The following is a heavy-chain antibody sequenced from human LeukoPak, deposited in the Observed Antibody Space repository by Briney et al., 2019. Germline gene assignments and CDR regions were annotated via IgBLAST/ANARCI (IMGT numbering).Heavy chain of an antibody. CDR1: GFTFSSYG. CDR3: AKDRDSSGYIDY. V-gene: IGHV3-30*18. CDR2: ISYDGSNK. D-gene: IGHD3-22*01. Sequence: GRSLRLSCAASGFTFSSYGMHWVRQAPGKGLEWEAVISYDGSNKYYADSVKGRLTISRDNSKNTLYLQMNSLRAEDTAVYYCAKDRDSSGYIDYWGQGTLVTVSS. J-gene: IGHJ4*02.